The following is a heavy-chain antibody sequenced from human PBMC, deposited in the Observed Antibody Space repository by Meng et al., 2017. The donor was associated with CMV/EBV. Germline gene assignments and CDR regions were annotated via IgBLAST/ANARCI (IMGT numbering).Heavy chain of an antibody. D-gene: IGHD6-6*01. CDR2: INPSGGST. Sequence: CKASGYTFTSYYMHWVRQAPGQGLEWMGIINPSGGSTSYAQKFQGRVTITTDESTSTAYMELSSLRSEDTAVYYCAIAARPHWDYFDYWGQGTLVTVSS. V-gene: IGHV1-46*01. CDR1: GYTFTSYY. J-gene: IGHJ4*02. CDR3: AIAARPHWDYFDY.